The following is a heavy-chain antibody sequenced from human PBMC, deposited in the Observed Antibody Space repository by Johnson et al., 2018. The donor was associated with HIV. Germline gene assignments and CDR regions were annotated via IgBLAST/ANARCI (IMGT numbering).Heavy chain of an antibody. CDR1: GFTFSSYW. V-gene: IGHV3-74*01. CDR2: INSDGSST. D-gene: IGHD4-17*01. Sequence: VQLVESGGGLVQPGGSLRLSCAASGFTFSSYWMHWVRQAPGKGLVWVSRINSDGSSTTYADSVKGRFTISRDNAKNILYLQMNSLRAEDTAVYYCARGEDGVDAFDIWGQGTMVTVSS. J-gene: IGHJ3*02. CDR3: ARGEDGVDAFDI.